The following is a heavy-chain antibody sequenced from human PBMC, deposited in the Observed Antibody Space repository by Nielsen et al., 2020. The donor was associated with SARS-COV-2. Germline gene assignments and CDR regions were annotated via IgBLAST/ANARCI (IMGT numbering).Heavy chain of an antibody. CDR2: INHSGST. CDR3: AREDGGSSRPFDP. Sequence: PGKGLEWIGEINHSGSTNYNPSLKSRVTISVDTSKNKFSLKLSSVTAADTAVYYCAREDGGSSRPFDPWGQGTLVTVSS. J-gene: IGHJ5*02. V-gene: IGHV4-34*01. D-gene: IGHD6-13*01.